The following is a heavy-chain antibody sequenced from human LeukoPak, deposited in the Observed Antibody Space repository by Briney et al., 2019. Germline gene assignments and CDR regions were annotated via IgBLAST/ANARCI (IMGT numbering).Heavy chain of an antibody. CDR1: GGSISGYY. V-gene: IGHV4-59*01. J-gene: IGHJ4*02. Sequence: SETLSLSCTVSGGSISGYYWSWIRQPPGKGLEWIGHIYSSGSTNYNPSLKSRVTISIDTSKNQFSLKLRSVTAADTAVYYCARLRGWLQPFDCWGQGTLVTVSS. D-gene: IGHD5-24*01. CDR2: IYSSGST. CDR3: ARLRGWLQPFDC.